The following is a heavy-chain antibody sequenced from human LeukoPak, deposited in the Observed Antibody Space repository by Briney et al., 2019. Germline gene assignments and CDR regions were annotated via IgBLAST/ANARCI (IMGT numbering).Heavy chain of an antibody. CDR1: GYTFSTYP. V-gene: IGHV7-4-1*02. CDR3: ARVILWFGELFPAYYYGMDV. CDR2: INTNTGSP. J-gene: IGHJ6*02. D-gene: IGHD3-10*01. Sequence: ASVKVSCKASGYTFSTYPMNWVRQAPGQGLEWMGWINTNTGSPTYAQGLTGRFVFSLDTSVSTAYLQISSLKAEDTAVYYCARVILWFGELFPAYYYGMDVWGQGTTVTVSS.